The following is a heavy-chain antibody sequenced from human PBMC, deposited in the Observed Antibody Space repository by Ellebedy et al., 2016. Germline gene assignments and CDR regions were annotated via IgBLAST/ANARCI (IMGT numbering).Heavy chain of an antibody. Sequence: GESLKISXAASGFTFSSYSMNWVRQAPGKGLEWVSYISSSSSTIYYADSVKGRFTISRDNAKNSLYLQMNSLRAEDTAVYYCARVPGDRWGQGTLVTVSP. CDR2: ISSSSSTI. V-gene: IGHV3-48*04. D-gene: IGHD3-22*01. CDR3: ARVPGDR. J-gene: IGHJ4*02. CDR1: GFTFSSYS.